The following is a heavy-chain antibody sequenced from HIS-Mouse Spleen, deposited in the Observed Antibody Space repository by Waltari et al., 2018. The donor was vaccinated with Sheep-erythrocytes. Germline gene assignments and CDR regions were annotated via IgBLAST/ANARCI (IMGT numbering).Heavy chain of an antibody. CDR1: GFTGCCNY. J-gene: IGHJ3*02. CDR3: ARGAGGFVGAHDAFDI. CDR2: IDSGGST. V-gene: IGHV3-53*01. Sequence: EVQLVDSGGGLIQPGGSLRLSLSSSGFTGCCNYMGWVRHARGKGLEWVSVIDSGGSTYYADSVKGRFTISRDNSKNTLYLQMNSLRAEDTAVYYCARGAGGFVGAHDAFDIWGQGTMVTVSS. D-gene: IGHD1-26*01.